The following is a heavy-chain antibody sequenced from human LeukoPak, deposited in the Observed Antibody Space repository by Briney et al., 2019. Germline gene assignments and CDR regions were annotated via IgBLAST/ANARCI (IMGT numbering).Heavy chain of an antibody. Sequence: GGSLRLSCAASGFTFSSYAMGWVRQAPGKGLEWVSAISGSGGSTYYADSVKGRFTISRDNSKNTLYLQMNSLRAGDTAVYYCAKRAASIAAAEVSDYWGQGTLVTVSS. CDR2: ISGSGGST. J-gene: IGHJ4*02. D-gene: IGHD6-13*01. V-gene: IGHV3-23*01. CDR3: AKRAASIAAAEVSDY. CDR1: GFTFSSYA.